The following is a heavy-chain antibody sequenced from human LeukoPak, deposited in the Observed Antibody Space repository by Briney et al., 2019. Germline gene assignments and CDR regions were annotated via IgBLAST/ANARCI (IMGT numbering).Heavy chain of an antibody. V-gene: IGHV3-64*01. J-gene: IGHJ3*02. CDR2: ISSNGGST. CDR1: GFTFSSYA. D-gene: IGHD4/OR15-4a*01. CDR3: ARARGYGGLHDAFDI. Sequence: GESLRLSCAASGFTFSSYAMHWVRQAPGKGLEYVSAISSNGGSTYYANSVKGRFTISRDNSKNTLYLQMGSLRAEDMAVYYCARARGYGGLHDAFDIWGQGTMVTVSS.